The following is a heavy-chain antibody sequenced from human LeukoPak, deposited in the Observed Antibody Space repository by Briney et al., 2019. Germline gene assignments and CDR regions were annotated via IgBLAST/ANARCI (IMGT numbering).Heavy chain of an antibody. V-gene: IGHV3-23*01. CDR2: ISGSGGST. Sequence: GGSLRLSCAASGFTFSSYGMSWVRQAPGKGLEWVSAISGSGGSTYYADSVKGRFTISRDNAKNSLYLQMNSLRAEDTAVYYCARDLSGSYSNYWGQGTLVTVSS. CDR3: ARDLSGSYSNY. D-gene: IGHD1-26*01. J-gene: IGHJ4*02. CDR1: GFTFSSYG.